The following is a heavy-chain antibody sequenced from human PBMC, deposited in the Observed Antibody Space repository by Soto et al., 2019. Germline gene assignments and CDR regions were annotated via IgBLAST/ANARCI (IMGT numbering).Heavy chain of an antibody. D-gene: IGHD3-3*01. J-gene: IGHJ5*02. Sequence: ASVKVSCKASGYTFTSYGISWVRQAPGQGLEWMGWISAYNGNTNYAQKLQGRVTMTTDTSTSTAYMELRSLRSDDTAVYYCARVGPSYYDFWSGYPTQDNCFDPWGQGTLVTVSS. CDR2: ISAYNGNT. CDR1: GYTFTSYG. V-gene: IGHV1-18*01. CDR3: ARVGPSYYDFWSGYPTQDNCFDP.